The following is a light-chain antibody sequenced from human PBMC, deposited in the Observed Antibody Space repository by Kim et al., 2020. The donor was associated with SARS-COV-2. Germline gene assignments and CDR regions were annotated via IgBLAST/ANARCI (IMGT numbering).Light chain of an antibody. Sequence: DIQITQSPSSLSASVGDRVTITCQASQDISNHLNWYQQKPGKAPQLLMYDASNLATGVPSRFSGSGSETDFTFTISSLQPEDIATYYCQQFDNLPLTFGGGTKVDIK. CDR3: QQFDNLPLT. J-gene: IGKJ4*01. CDR2: DAS. V-gene: IGKV1-33*01. CDR1: QDISNH.